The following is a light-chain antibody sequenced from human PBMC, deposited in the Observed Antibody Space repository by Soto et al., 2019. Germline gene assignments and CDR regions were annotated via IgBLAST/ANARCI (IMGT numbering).Light chain of an antibody. CDR2: AAS. J-gene: IGKJ1*01. Sequence: IQMTQSPSTLSASVGDRVTITCRASQDVSGYVAWYQQKPGRAPNLLVYAASTLQAGVPSRFSGSASGTEFTLTITCLQSEDYATYFCQQYHTQATFGQGTKVE. CDR1: QDVSGY. CDR3: QQYHTQAT. V-gene: IGKV1-8*01.